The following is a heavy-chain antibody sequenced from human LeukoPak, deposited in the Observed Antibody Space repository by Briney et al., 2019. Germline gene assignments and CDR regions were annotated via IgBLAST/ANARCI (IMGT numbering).Heavy chain of an antibody. D-gene: IGHD1-26*01. CDR1: EFIVSSNY. CDR3: ASSGNYYPYLLDY. Sequence: PGGSLRLSCAASEFIVSSNYMSWVRQAPGKGLEWVSVIYSGGSTYYADSVKGRFTISRDNSKNTLYLQMNSLRAEDTAVYYCASSGNYYPYLLDYWGQGTLVTVSS. CDR2: IYSGGST. V-gene: IGHV3-53*01. J-gene: IGHJ4*02.